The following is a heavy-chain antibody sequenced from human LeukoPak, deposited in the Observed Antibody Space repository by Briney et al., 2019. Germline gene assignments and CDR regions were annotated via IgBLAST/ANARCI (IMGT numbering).Heavy chain of an antibody. V-gene: IGHV4-31*03. CDR2: IYYSGST. Sequence: PSETLSLTCTVSGGSISSGGYYWSWIRQHPGKGLEWIGYIYYSGSTYYNPSLKSRVTISADTSKNQFSLKLSSVTAADTAVYYCARCIAARLEIDYWGQGTLVTVSS. CDR1: GGSISSGGYY. CDR3: ARCIAARLEIDY. D-gene: IGHD6-6*01. J-gene: IGHJ4*02.